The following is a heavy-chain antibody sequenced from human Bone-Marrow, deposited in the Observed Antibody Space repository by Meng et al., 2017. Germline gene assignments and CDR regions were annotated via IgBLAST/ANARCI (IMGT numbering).Heavy chain of an antibody. D-gene: IGHD5-24*01. CDR1: GGSFSGYY. CDR3: ARGRDGYALGAYFQH. Sequence: VQLKHWGAGLLKPSETLSLPCAVYGGSFSGYYWSWIRQPPGKGLEWIGEINHSGSTNYNPSLKSRVTISVDTSKNQFSLKLSSVTAADTAVYYCARGRDGYALGAYFQHWGQGTLVTVSS. V-gene: IGHV4-34*01. CDR2: INHSGST. J-gene: IGHJ1*01.